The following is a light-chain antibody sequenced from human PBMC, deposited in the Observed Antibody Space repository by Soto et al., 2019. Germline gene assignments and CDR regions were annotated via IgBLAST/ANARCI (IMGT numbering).Light chain of an antibody. CDR3: QQYGSSLTWT. J-gene: IGKJ1*01. CDR2: GAS. V-gene: IGKV3-15*01. Sequence: ELVMTQSPATLPVSPGERATLPYRANQSVSSKLAWYQQRTVQAPRLIIYGASTRANGIPARFSGSGSGADLTLTISRLEPEDFAVYYCQQYGSSLTWTFGPGTKVDIK. CDR1: QSVSSK.